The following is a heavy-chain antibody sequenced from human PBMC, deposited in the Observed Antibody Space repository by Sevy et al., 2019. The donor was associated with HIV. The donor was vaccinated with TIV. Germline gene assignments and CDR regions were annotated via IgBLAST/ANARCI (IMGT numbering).Heavy chain of an antibody. CDR1: GFTFSSYS. Sequence: GSLRLSCAASGFTFSSYSMNWVRQAPGKGLEWVSYISSSSSTILNADSVKGRFTISRDNAKNSLFLQMNSLRAEDTAVYYCARAGGDTAYAMDVWGQGTTVTDSS. V-gene: IGHV3-48*01. D-gene: IGHD2-21*01. CDR2: ISSSSSTI. CDR3: ARAGGDTAYAMDV. J-gene: IGHJ6*02.